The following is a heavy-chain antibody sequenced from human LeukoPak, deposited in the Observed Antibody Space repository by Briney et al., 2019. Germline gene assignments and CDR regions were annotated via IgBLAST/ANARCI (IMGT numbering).Heavy chain of an antibody. J-gene: IGHJ4*02. CDR2: ISYDGNNK. V-gene: IGHV3-30-3*01. Sequence: GRSLRLSCAASGFTFSSYAMHWVRQAPGKGLEWVAVISYDGNNKYYADSVKGRFTISRDNSKNTLYLQMNSLRAEDTAVYYCARDTSFVVVPAAANGIDFWGQGTLVTVSS. CDR1: GFTFSSYA. D-gene: IGHD2-2*01. CDR3: ARDTSFVVVPAAANGIDF.